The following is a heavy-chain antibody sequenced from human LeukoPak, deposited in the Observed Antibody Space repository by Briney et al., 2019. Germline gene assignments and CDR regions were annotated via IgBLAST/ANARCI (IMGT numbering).Heavy chain of an antibody. CDR1: GFTFSSYW. CDR3: ARTPRDYYGSGRYNWFDP. D-gene: IGHD3-10*01. J-gene: IGHJ5*02. Sequence: PGGSLRLSCAASGFTFSSYWMSWVRQAPGKGLEWVANIKQDGSEKYYVDSVKGRFTISRDNAKNSLYLQMNSLRAEDTAVYYCARTPRDYYGSGRYNWFDPWGQGTLVTVSS. CDR2: IKQDGSEK. V-gene: IGHV3-7*02.